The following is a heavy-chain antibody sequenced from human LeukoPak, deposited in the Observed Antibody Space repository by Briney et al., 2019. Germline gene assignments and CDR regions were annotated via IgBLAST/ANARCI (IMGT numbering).Heavy chain of an antibody. CDR2: IWYDGSNK. Sequence: GGSLRLPCAASGFSFSSYGMHWVRQAPGKGLEWVAVIWYDGSNKYYADSVKGRFTISRDNSKNTLYLQMNSLRGEDTAVYYCARDSQWFGEVFPPLYWGQGTLVTVSS. CDR1: GFSFSSYG. CDR3: ARDSQWFGEVFPPLY. J-gene: IGHJ4*02. V-gene: IGHV3-33*01. D-gene: IGHD3-10*01.